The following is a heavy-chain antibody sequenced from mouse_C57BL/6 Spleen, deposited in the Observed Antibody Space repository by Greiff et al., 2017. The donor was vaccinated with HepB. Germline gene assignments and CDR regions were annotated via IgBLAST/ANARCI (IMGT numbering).Heavy chain of an antibody. D-gene: IGHD1-1*01. J-gene: IGHJ4*01. V-gene: IGHV14-3*01. CDR3: ASDAYGRHYYAMDY. Sequence: EVMLVESVAELVRPGASVKLSCTASGFNIKNTYMHWVKQRPEQGLEWIGRIDPANGNTKYAPKFQGKATITADTSSNTAYLQLSSLTSEDTAIYYCASDAYGRHYYAMDYWGQGTSVTVSS. CDR1: GFNIKNTY. CDR2: IDPANGNT.